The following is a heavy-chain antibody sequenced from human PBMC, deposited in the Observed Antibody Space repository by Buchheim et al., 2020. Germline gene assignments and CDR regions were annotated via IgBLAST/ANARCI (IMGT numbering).Heavy chain of an antibody. CDR3: ARIGCSSTSSYYDYYYGMDV. Sequence: QVTLRESGPALVKPTQTLTLTCTFSGFSLSTSGMCVSWIRQPPGKALEWLARVDWDDDKYSSTSLKPRLTISKDTPKNQVVLTMNNIDPVDTATYYCARIGCSSTSSYYDYYYGMDVWGQGTT. V-gene: IGHV2-70*15. J-gene: IGHJ6*01. D-gene: IGHD2-2*01. CDR1: GFSLSTSGMC. CDR2: VDWDDDK.